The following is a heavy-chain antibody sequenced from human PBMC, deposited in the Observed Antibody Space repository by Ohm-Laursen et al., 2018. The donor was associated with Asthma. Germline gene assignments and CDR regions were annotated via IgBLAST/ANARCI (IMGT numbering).Heavy chain of an antibody. D-gene: IGHD1-1*01. CDR1: GFTFRNYA. Sequence: GSLRLSCAASGFTFRNYAMTWVRQAPGKGLEWVSTISLGGGGTYFADSVRGRFTISRDNSKNIVYLQMNSLTAEDTAVYFCARSPGTMYGPGKYYFDYWGQGTLVTVSS. J-gene: IGHJ4*02. CDR3: ARSPGTMYGPGKYYFDY. CDR2: ISLGGGGT. V-gene: IGHV3-23*01.